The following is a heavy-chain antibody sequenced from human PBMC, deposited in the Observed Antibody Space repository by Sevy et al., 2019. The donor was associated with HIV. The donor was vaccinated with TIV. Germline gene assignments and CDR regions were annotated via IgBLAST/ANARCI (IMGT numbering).Heavy chain of an antibody. V-gene: IGHV3-7*01. CDR3: ARDGVYYCGSGSYTYCFDY. J-gene: IGHJ4*02. D-gene: IGHD3-10*01. Sequence: GGSLRLSCAASGFTFSSYWMSWVRQAPGKGLEWVANIKQDGSEKYYVDSVKGRFTISRDNAKNLLYVQMKSLRAEEMAVDYCARDGVYYCGSGSYTYCFDYWGQGTLVTVSS. CDR1: GFTFSSYW. CDR2: IKQDGSEK.